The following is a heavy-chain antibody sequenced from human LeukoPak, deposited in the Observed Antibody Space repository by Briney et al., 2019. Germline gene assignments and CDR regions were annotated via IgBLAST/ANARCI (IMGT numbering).Heavy chain of an antibody. Sequence: PSETLSLTCAVYGGSFSGYYWSWIRQPPGKGLEWIGEINHSGSTNYNPSLKSRVTISVDTSKNQFSLKLSSVTAADTAVYYCAREAEMATIYYYYYMDVWGKGTTVTVSS. J-gene: IGHJ6*03. CDR2: INHSGST. V-gene: IGHV4-34*01. CDR3: AREAEMATIYYYYYMDV. D-gene: IGHD5-24*01. CDR1: GGSFSGYY.